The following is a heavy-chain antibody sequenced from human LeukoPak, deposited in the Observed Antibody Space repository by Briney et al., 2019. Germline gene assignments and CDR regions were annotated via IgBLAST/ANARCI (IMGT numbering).Heavy chain of an antibody. V-gene: IGHV1-8*01. D-gene: IGHD3-3*01. CDR3: ARGQILRFLEWLQRERVALDY. CDR1: GYTFTSYD. Sequence: ASVKVSYKASGYTFTSYDINWVRQATGHGLEWVGWMNPNSGNTGYEQKFQGRDTMTGNTSISTAYMEVNSLRSVDTAVYYCARGQILRFLEWLQRERVALDYWGQGTLVTVSS. CDR2: MNPNSGNT. J-gene: IGHJ4*02.